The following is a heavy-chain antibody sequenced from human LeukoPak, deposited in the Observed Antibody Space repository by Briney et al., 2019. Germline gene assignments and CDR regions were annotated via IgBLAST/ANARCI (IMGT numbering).Heavy chain of an antibody. CDR1: GFTFSSYS. CDR2: ISSSSSYI. D-gene: IGHD3-3*01. Sequence: PGGSLRLSCAASGFTFSSYSMNWVRQAPGKGLEWVSSISSSSSYIYYADSVKGRFTISRDNAKNSLYLQMNSLRAEDTAVYYCARDLSLRRGSGSEWGQGTLVTVSS. J-gene: IGHJ4*02. CDR3: ARDLSLRRGSGSE. V-gene: IGHV3-21*01.